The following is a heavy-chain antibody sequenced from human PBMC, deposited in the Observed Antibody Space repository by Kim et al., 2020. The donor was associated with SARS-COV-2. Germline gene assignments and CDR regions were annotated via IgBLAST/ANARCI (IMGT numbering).Heavy chain of an antibody. J-gene: IGHJ4*02. V-gene: IGHV3-30*04. D-gene: IGHD2-2*01. Sequence: GGSLRLSCVASGFIFRNYAMHWLRQAPGKGLEWVASISSDGTNKYYVESVRGRFTISRDNSKNTLYVQINSLRVEDTAVYFCARDHPSTSRLGDVDYWGQGTLVTVSA. CDR1: GFIFRNYA. CDR3: ARDHPSTSRLGDVDY. CDR2: ISSDGTNK.